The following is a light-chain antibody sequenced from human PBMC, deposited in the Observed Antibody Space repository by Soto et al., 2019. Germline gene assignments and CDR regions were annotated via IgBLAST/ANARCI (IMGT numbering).Light chain of an antibody. CDR3: QQYGTSPPST. CDR1: QSVSSSY. Sequence: STQSSGALSSSPGERATLSYRASQSVSSSYLAWYQQRPGQAPRLLINGASSRATGIPDRFSGSGSGTDFTLTISRLEPEDFAVYYCQQYGTSPPSTFGQGTRLEIK. J-gene: IGKJ5*01. V-gene: IGKV3-20*01. CDR2: GAS.